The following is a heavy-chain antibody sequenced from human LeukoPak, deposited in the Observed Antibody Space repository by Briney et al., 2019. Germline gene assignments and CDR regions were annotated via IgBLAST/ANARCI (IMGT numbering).Heavy chain of an antibody. CDR2: IYSGGST. CDR3: ATVVPRGYFDY. D-gene: IGHD2-15*01. CDR1: GFTVSSNY. J-gene: IGHJ4*02. Sequence: PGGSLRLSCAASGFTVSSNYMSWVRQAPGKGLEWVSVIYSGGSTYYADSVKGRFTISRDNSKNTLYLQMNSLRAEDTAVYYCATVVPRGYFDYWGRGTLVTVSS. V-gene: IGHV3-53*01.